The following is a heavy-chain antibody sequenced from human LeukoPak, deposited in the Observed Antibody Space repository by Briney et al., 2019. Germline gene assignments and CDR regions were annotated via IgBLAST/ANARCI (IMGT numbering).Heavy chain of an antibody. CDR3: ARANNFDY. CDR1: GFILSSYW. D-gene: IGHD4/OR15-4a*01. Sequence: RPGGSLRLSCAASGFILSSYWLHWVRQAPGKGLVWVSRINFDGSSTNYADSVKGRFTISRDNAKNTLYLQMNSLRAEDTAVYYCARANNFDYWGQGTLVTVSS. V-gene: IGHV3-74*01. CDR2: INFDGSST. J-gene: IGHJ4*02.